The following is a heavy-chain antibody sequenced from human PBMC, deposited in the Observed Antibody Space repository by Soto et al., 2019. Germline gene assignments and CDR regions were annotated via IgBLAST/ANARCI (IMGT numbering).Heavy chain of an antibody. D-gene: IGHD3-10*01. CDR1: GGSISSGDYY. J-gene: IGHJ5*02. CDR2: IYYSGST. V-gene: IGHV4-30-4*01. CDR3: ARSSPAYYYGSGSNNWFDP. Sequence: QVQLQESGPGLVKPSQTLSLTCTVSGGSISSGDYYWSWIRQPPGKGLEWIGYIYYSGSTYYNPSLKSRVTISVDTSNNQFALKLSSVTAADTAVYYCARSSPAYYYGSGSNNWFDPWGQGTLVTVSS.